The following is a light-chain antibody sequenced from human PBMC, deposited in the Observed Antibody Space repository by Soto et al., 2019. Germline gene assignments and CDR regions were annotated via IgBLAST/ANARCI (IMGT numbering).Light chain of an antibody. CDR3: QQYNSWPPIT. CDR2: GAS. Sequence: EIVMTQSPATLSVSPGERATLSCRASQSVRGNLAWYQQKPGQSPRLLIYGASSRATGIPDRFSGGGSGTEFTLTISSLQSEDFVVYYCQQYNSWPPITFGQGTRLEIK. J-gene: IGKJ5*01. CDR1: QSVRGN. V-gene: IGKV3-15*01.